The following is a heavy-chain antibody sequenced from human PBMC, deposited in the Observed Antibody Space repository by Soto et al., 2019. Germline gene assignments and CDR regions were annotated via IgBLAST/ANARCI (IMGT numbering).Heavy chain of an antibody. V-gene: IGHV1-3*01. CDR2: INAGNGNT. CDR1: GYTLTSYA. CDR3: ARGQRYEMLTGYHVPTFDY. J-gene: IGHJ4*02. Sequence: ASVKVSCKASGYTLTSYAMHWVRQAPGQRLEWMGWINAGNGNTKYSQKFQGRVTITRDTSASTAYMELSSLRSEDTAVYYCARGQRYEMLTGYHVPTFDYWGQGTLVTVFS. D-gene: IGHD3-9*01.